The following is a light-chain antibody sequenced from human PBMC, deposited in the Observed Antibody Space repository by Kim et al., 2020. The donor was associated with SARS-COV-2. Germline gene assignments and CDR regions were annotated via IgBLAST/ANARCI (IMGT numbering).Light chain of an antibody. V-gene: IGKV1-39*01. J-gene: IGKJ4*01. Sequence: DIQMTQSPSYLSASVGDRVTIACRTSQSITTYLNWYQQKPGEAPSLLIYGASTLRSGVPSRFSGSGSGREFTLSLRGLQPEDFATSYCQKSSSPRLTFGGGTKVDIK. CDR2: GAS. CDR1: QSITTY. CDR3: QKSSSPRLT.